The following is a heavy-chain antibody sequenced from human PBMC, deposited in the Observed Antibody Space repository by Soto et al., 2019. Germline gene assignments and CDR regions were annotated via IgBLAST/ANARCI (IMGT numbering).Heavy chain of an antibody. D-gene: IGHD3-10*01. CDR2: VFYSGST. V-gene: IGHV4-59*01. J-gene: IGHJ2*01. CDR3: ARVKMEGSITDVFDL. CDR1: GGSLSSYS. Sequence: SETLSLTCPLSGGSLSSYSCSCIRQPPGKGLEWIGYVFYSGSTNYNRSLKSRVTISIDTSKNQFSLKLSAVTAADTALYYCARVKMEGSITDVFDLWGRGALVTVSS.